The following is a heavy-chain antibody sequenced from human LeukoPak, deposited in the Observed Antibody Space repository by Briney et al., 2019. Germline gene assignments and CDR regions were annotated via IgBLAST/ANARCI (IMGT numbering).Heavy chain of an antibody. V-gene: IGHV3-21*01. CDR1: GFTVSSNY. CDR3: ASGGYDFWRGHYYYMDV. CDR2: ISSSSSYI. D-gene: IGHD3-3*01. Sequence: GGSLRLSCAASGFTVSSNYVSWVRQAPGKGLEWVSSISSSSSYIYYADSVKGRFTISRDNAKNSLYLQMNSLRAEDTAVYYCASGGYDFWRGHYYYMDVWGKGTTVTVSS. J-gene: IGHJ6*03.